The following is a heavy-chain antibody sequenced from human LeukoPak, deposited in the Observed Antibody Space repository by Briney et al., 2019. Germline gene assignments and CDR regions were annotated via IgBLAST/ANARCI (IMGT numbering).Heavy chain of an antibody. CDR2: INSDGSST. Sequence: PGGSLRLSCAASGFTFSSYWMHWVRQAPGKGLVWVSRINSDGSSTSYADSVKGRFTISRDNAKNTLYLQMNSLRAEDTAVYYCAKVAVLGYYDSSGYNLDYWGQGTLVTVSS. CDR3: AKVAVLGYYDSSGYNLDY. J-gene: IGHJ4*02. CDR1: GFTFSSYW. D-gene: IGHD3-22*01. V-gene: IGHV3-74*01.